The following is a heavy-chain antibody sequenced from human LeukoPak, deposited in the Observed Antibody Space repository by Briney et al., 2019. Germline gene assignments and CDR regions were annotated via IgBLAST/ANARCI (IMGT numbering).Heavy chain of an antibody. Sequence: ASVKVSCKASGYTFASYDINWVRHATGQGLEWMGWMNPNSGNTGYAQKFQGRVTMTRNTSISTAYMELSSLRSEDTAVYYCARDSYDYVWGSYATGYYGMDVWGQGTTVNVSS. CDR1: GYTFASYD. J-gene: IGHJ6*02. CDR2: MNPNSGNT. CDR3: ARDSYDYVWGSYATGYYGMDV. V-gene: IGHV1-8*01. D-gene: IGHD3-16*01.